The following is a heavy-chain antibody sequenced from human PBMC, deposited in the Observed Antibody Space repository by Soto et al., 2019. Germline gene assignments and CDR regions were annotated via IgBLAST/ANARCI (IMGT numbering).Heavy chain of an antibody. V-gene: IGHV3-11*01. J-gene: IGHJ4*02. CDR3: AGQYSSSSVEF. Sequence: PGGSLRLSCAASGFTFSDYYMNWIRQAPGKGLEWVSYISSGAITIYHADSVKGRFTISRDNAKNSLYLQMNSLRAEDTAVYYCAGQYSSSSVEFWGQGTLVTVSS. CDR2: ISSGAITI. CDR1: GFTFSDYY. D-gene: IGHD6-6*01.